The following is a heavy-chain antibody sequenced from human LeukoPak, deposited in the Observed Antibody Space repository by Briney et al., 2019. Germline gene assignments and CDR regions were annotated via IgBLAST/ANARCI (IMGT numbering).Heavy chain of an antibody. CDR2: LNWNGGST. CDR3: ATHSYYGSGSYPHYLDY. D-gene: IGHD3-10*01. Sequence: GGSLRLSCAASGFTFDDNGMSWVRQAPGKGLEWVSGLNWNGGSTGYADSVKGRFTISRDNAKNSLYLQMNSLRVEDTALYYCATHSYYGSGSYPHYLDYWGRGTLVTVSA. CDR1: GFTFDDNG. J-gene: IGHJ4*02. V-gene: IGHV3-20*04.